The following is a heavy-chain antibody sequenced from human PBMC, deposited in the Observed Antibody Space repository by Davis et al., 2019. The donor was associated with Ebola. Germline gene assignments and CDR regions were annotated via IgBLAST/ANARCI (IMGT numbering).Heavy chain of an antibody. CDR3: ARAYSSGWYYFDY. D-gene: IGHD6-19*01. CDR1: GGSISSYY. Sequence: SETLSLTCTVSGGSISSYYWSWIRQPPGKGLEWIGYIYYSGSTNYNPSLKSRVTISVDTSKNQFSLKLSSVTAADTAVYYCARAYSSGWYYFDYWGQGTLVTVSS. J-gene: IGHJ4*02. V-gene: IGHV4-59*12. CDR2: IYYSGST.